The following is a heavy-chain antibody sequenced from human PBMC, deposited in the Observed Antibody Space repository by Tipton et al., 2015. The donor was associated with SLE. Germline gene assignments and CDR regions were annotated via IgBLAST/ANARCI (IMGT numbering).Heavy chain of an antibody. CDR1: GGSISSGSYY. Sequence: TLSLTCTVSGGSISSGSYYWSWIRQPAGKGLEWIGSIYYSGTSHYKASLESRVTISVDTSKNQFSLRLTSVTAADTAVYYCARHAATGDGNFDYWGQGTLVTVSS. D-gene: IGHD6-25*01. J-gene: IGHJ4*02. CDR3: ARHAATGDGNFDY. CDR2: IYYSGTS. V-gene: IGHV4-39*01.